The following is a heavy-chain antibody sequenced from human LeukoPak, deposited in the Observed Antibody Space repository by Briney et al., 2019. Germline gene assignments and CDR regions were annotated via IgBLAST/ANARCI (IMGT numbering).Heavy chain of an antibody. Sequence: ASVKVSCKASGYTFATYGINWVRQAPGQGLEWMGWINTNTGNPTYAQGFTGRLVFSLDTSVSTAYLQISSLKAEDTAVYYCARDQSRGGRITMIVTAFDIWGQGTMVTVSS. V-gene: IGHV7-4-1*02. CDR3: ARDQSRGGRITMIVTAFDI. D-gene: IGHD3-22*01. CDR1: GYTFATYG. CDR2: INTNTGNP. J-gene: IGHJ3*02.